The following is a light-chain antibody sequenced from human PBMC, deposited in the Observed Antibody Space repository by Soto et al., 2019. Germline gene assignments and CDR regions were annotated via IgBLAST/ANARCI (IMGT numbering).Light chain of an antibody. CDR2: GAS. V-gene: IGKV3-20*01. Sequence: EIVLTQSPGTLSLSPGERDTLSCRASQSVSSSYLAWYQQKPGQAPRLLIYGASSRATGIPDRFSGSGSGTDFTLTISRLEPEDFAVYYCQQYGSSPLITFGGGTKV. J-gene: IGKJ4*01. CDR3: QQYGSSPLIT. CDR1: QSVSSSY.